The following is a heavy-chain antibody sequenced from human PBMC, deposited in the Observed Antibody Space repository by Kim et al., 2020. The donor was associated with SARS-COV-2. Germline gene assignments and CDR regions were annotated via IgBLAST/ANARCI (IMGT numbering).Heavy chain of an antibody. CDR3: ARRAYYYDSSGLFDY. V-gene: IGHV4-39*01. D-gene: IGHD3-22*01. J-gene: IGHJ4*02. Sequence: PSLKTPLTLSVDTSKNQFSLKLSSVTAADTAVYYWARRAYYYDSSGLFDYWGQGTLVTVSS.